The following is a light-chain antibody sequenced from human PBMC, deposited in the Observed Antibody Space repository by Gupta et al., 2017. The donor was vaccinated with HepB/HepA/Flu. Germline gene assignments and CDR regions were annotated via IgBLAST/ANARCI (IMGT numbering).Light chain of an antibody. V-gene: IGKV3-15*01. J-gene: IGKJ4*01. Sequence: VMTQSPATLSVSPGERATLSCRASQSISSNLAWYQQKPGQAPRLLIYGASNRVTGIPARFSGSGSGTEFTFTISSLQSEDFGVYYCQQDDNLAFTFGGGTKVEIK. CDR3: QQDDNLAFT. CDR1: QSISSN. CDR2: GAS.